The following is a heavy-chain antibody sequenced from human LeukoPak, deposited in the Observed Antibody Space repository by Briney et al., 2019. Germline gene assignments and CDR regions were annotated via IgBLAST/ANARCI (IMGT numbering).Heavy chain of an antibody. CDR1: GGSISSGGYY. J-gene: IGHJ4*02. CDR3: ARGGMDDSSGYYFDY. V-gene: IGHV4-30-4*08. D-gene: IGHD3-22*01. CDR2: IYYSGST. Sequence: SETLSLTCTVSGGSISSGGYYWSWIRQHPGKGLEWIGYIYYSGSTYYNPSLKSRVTISVDTSKNQFSLKLSSVTAADTAVDYCARGGMDDSSGYYFDYWGQGTLVTVSS.